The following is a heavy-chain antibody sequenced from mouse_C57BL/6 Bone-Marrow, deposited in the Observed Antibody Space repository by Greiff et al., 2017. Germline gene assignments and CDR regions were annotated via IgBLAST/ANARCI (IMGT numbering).Heavy chain of an antibody. V-gene: IGHV1-82*01. J-gene: IGHJ2*01. D-gene: IGHD1-1*01. CDR2: IYPGDGDT. Sequence: QVQLQQPGPELVKPGASVKISCKASGYAFSSSWMNWVKQRPGHGLEWIGRIYPGDGDTNYNGKFKGKATLTVDKSSSTAYMQLSSLTSEDSAVYFCARGYITTVVAFDYWGQGTTLTVSS. CDR3: ARGYITTVVAFDY. CDR1: GYAFSSSW.